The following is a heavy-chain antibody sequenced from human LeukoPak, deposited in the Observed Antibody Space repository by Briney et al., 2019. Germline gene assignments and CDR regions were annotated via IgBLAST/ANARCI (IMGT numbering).Heavy chain of an antibody. CDR2: INPSGGST. D-gene: IGHD3-9*01. J-gene: IGHJ6*03. Sequence: ASVKVSCKASGYTFTSYYMHWVRQAPGQGLEWMGIINPSGGSTSYAQKFQGRVTMTRDMSTSTVYMELSSLRSEDTAVYYCARSGLLRYFRTLSYYYYMDVWGKGTTVTVSS. CDR1: GYTFTSYY. CDR3: ARSGLLRYFRTLSYYYYMDV. V-gene: IGHV1-46*01.